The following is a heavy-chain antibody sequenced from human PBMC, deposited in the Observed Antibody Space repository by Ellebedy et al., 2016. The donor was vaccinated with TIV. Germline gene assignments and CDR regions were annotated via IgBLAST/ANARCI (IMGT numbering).Heavy chain of an antibody. CDR1: GYTFTGFY. V-gene: IGHV1-2*02. CDR2: INSHSGGT. D-gene: IGHD2-15*01. J-gene: IGHJ4*02. CDR3: ARVMSLGIWDGFDF. Sequence: ASVKVSCXTSGYTFTGFYMHWVRQRPAPGQGLEWLGWINSHSGGTNYAQKFQGRLTMTRDTSISTAYMELRSLRSDDTAVYYCARVMSLGIWDGFDFWGQGTLVTVSS.